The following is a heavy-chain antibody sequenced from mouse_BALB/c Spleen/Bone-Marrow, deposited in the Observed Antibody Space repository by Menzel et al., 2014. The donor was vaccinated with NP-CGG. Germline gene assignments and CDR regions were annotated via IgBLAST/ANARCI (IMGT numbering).Heavy chain of an antibody. D-gene: IGHD1-2*01. J-gene: IGHJ2*01. CDR2: INPNNGGT. Sequence: VQLQESGAELVKPGTSVKLSCKASGYTFTSHYIYWVKQRPGQGLKWIGEINPNNGGTNFHEKFKSKATLTVDKSSSTAYMQLSILTSEDSAVYYCTRLSLLRGYFDYWGQGTTLTVTS. CDR1: GYTFTSHY. CDR3: TRLSLLRGYFDY. V-gene: IGHV1S81*02.